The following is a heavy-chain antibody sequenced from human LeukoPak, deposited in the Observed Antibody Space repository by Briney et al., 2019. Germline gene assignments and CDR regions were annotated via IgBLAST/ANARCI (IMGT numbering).Heavy chain of an antibody. CDR3: ARDCSSTSCYGLDV. CDR2: IYHSGGT. D-gene: IGHD2-2*01. CDR1: GGSISSGGYS. J-gene: IGHJ6*02. V-gene: IGHV4-30-2*01. Sequence: SETLSLTCAVSGGSISSGGYSWSWIRQPPGKGLERIGYIYHSGGTYYNPSLKSRVTISVDRSKNQFSLKLSSVTAADTAVYYCARDCSSTSCYGLDVWGQGTTVTVSS.